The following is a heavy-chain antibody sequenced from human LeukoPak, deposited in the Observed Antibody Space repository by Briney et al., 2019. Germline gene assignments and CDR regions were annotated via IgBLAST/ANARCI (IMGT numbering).Heavy chain of an antibody. CDR2: IIPIFGTA. CDR1: GGTFSSYA. D-gene: IGHD5-18*01. CDR3: AIERGYSYGYPFDY. Sequence: GASVKVSCKASGGTFSSYAISWVRQAPGQGLEWMGGIIPIFGTANYAQKFQGRVTITADESTSTAYMELSSLRSEDTAVYYCAIERGYSYGYPFDYWGQGTLVTVSS. V-gene: IGHV1-69*01. J-gene: IGHJ4*02.